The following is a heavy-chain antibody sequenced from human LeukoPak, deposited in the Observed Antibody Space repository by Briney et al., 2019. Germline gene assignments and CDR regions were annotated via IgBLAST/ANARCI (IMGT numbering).Heavy chain of an antibody. V-gene: IGHV4-59*01. CDR2: IYYSGST. CDR3: ARDHPVHSSGWYGVHY. J-gene: IGHJ4*02. Sequence: SEALSLTCTVSGGSITSYYWSWIRQPPGKGLEWIGYIYYSGSTNYNPSLKSRVTMSVDTSKNQLSLKMSSVTSADTAVYYCARDHPVHSSGWYGVHYWVQGTLVTVSS. CDR1: GGSITSYY. D-gene: IGHD6-19*01.